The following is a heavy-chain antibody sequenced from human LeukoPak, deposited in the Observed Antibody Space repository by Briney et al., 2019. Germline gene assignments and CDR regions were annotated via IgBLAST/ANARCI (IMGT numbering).Heavy chain of an antibody. V-gene: IGHV1-2*02. CDR2: IHPASANT. CDR1: GYTCTEHF. Sequence: ASVTVSYKASGYTCTEHFIHRVRQAPGQGLQYMGWIHPASANTVYAQMFHGRVTLTRDTPATTTYMELSGLRSDDTAVYYCARDLRPANLWGQGTLVTVSS. CDR3: ARDLRPANL. D-gene: IGHD1-7*01. J-gene: IGHJ4*02.